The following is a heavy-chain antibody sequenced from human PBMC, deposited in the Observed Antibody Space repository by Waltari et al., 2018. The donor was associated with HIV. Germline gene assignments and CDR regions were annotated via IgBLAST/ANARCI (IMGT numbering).Heavy chain of an antibody. J-gene: IGHJ6*02. CDR3: ARIRGYSQDYYGMDV. CDR2: ISSGGSAI. CDR1: GFIFSDSY. Sequence: QVQLVVSGGGLVKPGGFLRLSCAASGFIFSDSYMTLIRQAPGKGLQLVSYISSGGSAIKYADSVQGRFTISRDNAKNSLYLQMNSLRVEDTAIYYCARIRGYSQDYYGMDVWGQGTTVTVSS. D-gene: IGHD5-12*01. V-gene: IGHV3-11*04.